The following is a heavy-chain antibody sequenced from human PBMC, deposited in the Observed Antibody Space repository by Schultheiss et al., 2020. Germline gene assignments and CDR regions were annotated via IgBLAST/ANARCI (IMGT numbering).Heavy chain of an antibody. CDR2: ISRSSDWI. CDR3: TRDLGNWAVGATDFDY. V-gene: IGHV3-21*01. J-gene: IGHJ4*02. CDR1: GFTFSTYT. Sequence: GGSLRLSCAASGFTFSTYTMNWVRQAPGKGLEWVASISRSSDWIYYADALQGRFMISRDNAKNSLFLQMNGLRAEDTAVYYCTRDLGNWAVGATDFDYWGQGTLVTVSS. D-gene: IGHD2-15*01.